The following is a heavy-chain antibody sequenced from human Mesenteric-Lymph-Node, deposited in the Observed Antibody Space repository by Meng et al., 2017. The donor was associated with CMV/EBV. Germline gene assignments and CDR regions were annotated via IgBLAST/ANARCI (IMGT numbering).Heavy chain of an antibody. Sequence: SCKASGYTFTSYGISWVRQAPGQGLEWMGWISAYNSNTNYAQKLQGRVTMTTDTSTSTAYMELRSLRSDDTAVYYCARSWGENNWFDPWGQGTLVTVSS. CDR3: ARSWGENNWFDP. J-gene: IGHJ5*02. CDR2: ISAYNSNT. CDR1: GYTFTSYG. D-gene: IGHD3-16*01. V-gene: IGHV1-18*04.